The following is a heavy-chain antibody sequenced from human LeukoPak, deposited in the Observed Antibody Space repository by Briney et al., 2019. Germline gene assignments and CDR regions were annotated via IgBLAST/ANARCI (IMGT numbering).Heavy chain of an antibody. CDR2: IKQDGSEK. J-gene: IGHJ3*02. Sequence: PGGSLRLSCAASGFTFSSYSMNWVRQAPGKGLEWVANIKQDGSEKYYVDSVKGRFTISRDNAKNSLYLQTNSLRAEDTAVYYCARRSSRGAIQLWSYAFDIWGQGTMVTVSS. CDR1: GFTFSSYS. CDR3: ARRSSRGAIQLWSYAFDI. D-gene: IGHD5-18*01. V-gene: IGHV3-7*01.